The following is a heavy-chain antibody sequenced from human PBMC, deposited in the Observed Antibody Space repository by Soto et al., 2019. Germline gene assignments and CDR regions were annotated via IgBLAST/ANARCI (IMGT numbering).Heavy chain of an antibody. J-gene: IGHJ6*02. CDR3: ARCKLERPLIYYYYGMDV. CDR1: GGSISSGGYY. V-gene: IGHV4-31*03. D-gene: IGHD1-1*01. CDR2: IYYSGST. Sequence: SETLSLTCTVSGGSISSGGYYWSWIRQHPGKGLEWIGYIYYSGSTYYNPSLKSRVTISVDTSKNQFSLKLSSVTAADTAVYYCARCKLERPLIYYYYGMDVWGQGTTVTVSS.